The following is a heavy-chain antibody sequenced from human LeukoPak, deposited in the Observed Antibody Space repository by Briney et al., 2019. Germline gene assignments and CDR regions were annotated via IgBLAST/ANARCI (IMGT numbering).Heavy chain of an antibody. J-gene: IGHJ4*02. CDR1: GFTFSNYA. CDR3: AISYGSGNYEPPFYFDY. V-gene: IGHV3-23*01. Sequence: PGGSLRLSCAASGFTFSNYAMTWVRHAPREGPVWVSVISGSGESTYYAYSVKGRFTISRDNSKKTVYLQMNSLRAEDTAVYYCAISYGSGNYEPPFYFDYWGQGTLVTVSS. CDR2: ISGSGEST. D-gene: IGHD3-10*01.